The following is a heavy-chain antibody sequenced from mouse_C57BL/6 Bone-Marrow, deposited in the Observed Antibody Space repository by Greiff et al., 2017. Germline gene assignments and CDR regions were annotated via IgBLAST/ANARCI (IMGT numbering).Heavy chain of an antibody. D-gene: IGHD1-1*01. CDR3: ARSPLYYYGRSSWFAY. J-gene: IGHJ3*01. CDR2: IYPRSGNT. Sequence: VQLQQSGAELARPGASVKLSCKASGYTFTSYGISWVKQRTGQGLEWIGEIYPRSGNTYYNEKFKGKATLTADKSSSTAYMELRSLTSEDSAVYCGARSPLYYYGRSSWFAYWGQGTLVTVSA. V-gene: IGHV1-81*01. CDR1: GYTFTSYG.